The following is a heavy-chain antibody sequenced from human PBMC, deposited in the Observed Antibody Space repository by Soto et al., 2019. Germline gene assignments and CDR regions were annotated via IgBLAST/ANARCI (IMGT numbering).Heavy chain of an antibody. J-gene: IGHJ5*02. Sequence: ASVKVSCKASGYTFTSYGISWVRQAPGQGLEWMGWISAYNGNTNYAQKLQGRVTMTTDTSTSTAYMELRSLRSDDTAVYYCARVGGTDRKALRTSSSWAVWFDPWGQGTLVTVSS. CDR3: ARVGGTDRKALRTSSSWAVWFDP. D-gene: IGHD6-13*01. CDR1: GYTFTSYG. CDR2: ISAYNGNT. V-gene: IGHV1-18*01.